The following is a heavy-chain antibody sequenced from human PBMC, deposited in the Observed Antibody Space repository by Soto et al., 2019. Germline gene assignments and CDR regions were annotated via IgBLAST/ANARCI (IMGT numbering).Heavy chain of an antibody. CDR2: IWYDGSNK. Sequence: QVQLVESGGGVVQPGRSLRLSCAASGFTFSSYGMHWVRQAPGKGLEWVAVIWYDGSNKYYADSVKGRFTISRDNSKNTLYLQMNSLRAEDTAVYYCARPGKDGDYVSSFSGWYFDLWGRGTLVTVSS. D-gene: IGHD4-17*01. V-gene: IGHV3-33*01. J-gene: IGHJ2*01. CDR3: ARPGKDGDYVSSFSGWYFDL. CDR1: GFTFSSYG.